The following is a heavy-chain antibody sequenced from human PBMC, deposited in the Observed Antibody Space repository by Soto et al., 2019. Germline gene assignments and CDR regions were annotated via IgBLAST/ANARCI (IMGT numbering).Heavy chain of an antibody. D-gene: IGHD5-12*01. V-gene: IGHV4-39*01. CDR2: IYYSGTS. Sequence: ETLSLTCTVSGGSISTSAYYWGWIRQPPGKRLEWIGTIYYSGTSYHNPSLKSRVTISVDTSKNQFSLTLTSVTAADTAVYYCASRVEGLYSGNDRYYFDYWGQGTLVTVSS. CDR1: GGSISTSAYY. CDR3: ASRVEGLYSGNDRYYFDY. J-gene: IGHJ4*02.